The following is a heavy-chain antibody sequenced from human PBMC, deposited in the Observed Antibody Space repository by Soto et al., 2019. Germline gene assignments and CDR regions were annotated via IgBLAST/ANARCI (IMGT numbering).Heavy chain of an antibody. J-gene: IGHJ6*02. CDR3: ARDKAIAAAVGMDV. V-gene: IGHV3-21*01. Sequence: NPGGSLRLSCAASGFTFSSYSMNWVRQAPGKGLEWVSSISSSSSYIYYADSVKGRFTISRDNAKNSLYLQMNSLRAEDTAVYYCARDKAIAAAVGMDVWGQGTTVTVSS. CDR2: ISSSSSYI. CDR1: GFTFSSYS. D-gene: IGHD6-13*01.